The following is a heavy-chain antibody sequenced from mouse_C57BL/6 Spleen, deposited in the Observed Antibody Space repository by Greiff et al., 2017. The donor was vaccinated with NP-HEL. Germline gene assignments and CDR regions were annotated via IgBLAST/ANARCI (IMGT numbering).Heavy chain of an antibody. V-gene: IGHV5-6*01. CDR1: GFTFSSYG. CDR3: ARHGEEDFDY. J-gene: IGHJ2*01. Sequence: EVNLVESGGDLVKPGGSLKLSCAASGFTFSSYGMSWVRQTPDKRLEWVATFSSGGSYTYYPDSVKGRFTISRDNAKNTLYLQMSSLKSEDTAMYYCARHGEEDFDYWGQGTTLTVSS. CDR2: FSSGGSYT.